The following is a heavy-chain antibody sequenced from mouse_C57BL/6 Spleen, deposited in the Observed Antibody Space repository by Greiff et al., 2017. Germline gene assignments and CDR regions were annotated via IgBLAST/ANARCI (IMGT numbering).Heavy chain of an antibody. CDR2: ISSGSSTI. J-gene: IGHJ4*01. Sequence: EVNVVESGGGLVKPGGSLKLSCAASGFTFSDYGMHWVRQAPEKGLEWVAYISSGSSTIYYADTVKGRFTISRDNAKNTLFLQMTSLRSEDTAMYYCARERRGYAMDYWGQGTSVTVSS. D-gene: IGHD2-12*01. CDR1: GFTFSDYG. CDR3: ARERRGYAMDY. V-gene: IGHV5-17*01.